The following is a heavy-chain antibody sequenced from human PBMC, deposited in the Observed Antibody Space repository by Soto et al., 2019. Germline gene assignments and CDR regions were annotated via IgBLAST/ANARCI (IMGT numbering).Heavy chain of an antibody. Sequence: KPSETLSLTCAVYGGSFSGYYWSWIRQPPGKGLEWIGEINHSGSTNYNPSLKSRVTISVDTSKNQFSLKLSSVTAADTAVYYCARGLQDFWEEGYGMDVWGQGTTVTVSS. CDR2: INHSGST. D-gene: IGHD3-3*01. V-gene: IGHV4-34*01. J-gene: IGHJ6*02. CDR1: GGSFSGYY. CDR3: ARGLQDFWEEGYGMDV.